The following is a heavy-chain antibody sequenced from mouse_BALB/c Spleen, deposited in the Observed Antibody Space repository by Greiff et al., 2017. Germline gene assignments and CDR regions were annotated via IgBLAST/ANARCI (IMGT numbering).Heavy chain of an antibody. Sequence: DVQLVESGPSLVKPSQSLSFTCSVSGYSITSGYWNWVRKIPGNKLEYMGYISYSGSTYYNPSLKSRISITRDTSTNQYYLQLNSVTTEDTAAYYCARYDRRYRFADWGQGTLVTVSA. CDR2: ISYSGST. D-gene: IGHD5-1-1*01. CDR3: ARYDRRYRFAD. V-gene: IGHV3-8*02. J-gene: IGHJ3*01. CDR1: GYSITSGY.